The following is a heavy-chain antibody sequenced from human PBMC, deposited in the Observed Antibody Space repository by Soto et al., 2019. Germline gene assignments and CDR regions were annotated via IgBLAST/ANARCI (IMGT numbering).Heavy chain of an antibody. D-gene: IGHD6-19*01. CDR3: ATPSNSGWYFQPKSYYYYGMDV. J-gene: IGHJ6*02. CDR2: INPNRGGT. Sequence: QVQLVQSGAEVKKPGASVKVSCKASGYTFTGYYMHWVRQAPGQGLEWMGWINPNRGGTNYAQKFQGRVTMTRDTSISTAYMELSRLRSDDTAVYYCATPSNSGWYFQPKSYYYYGMDVWGQGTTVTVSS. CDR1: GYTFTGYY. V-gene: IGHV1-2*02.